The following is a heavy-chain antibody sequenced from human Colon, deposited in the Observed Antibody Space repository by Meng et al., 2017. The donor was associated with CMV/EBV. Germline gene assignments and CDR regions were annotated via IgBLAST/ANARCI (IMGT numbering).Heavy chain of an antibody. CDR3: ARDMGIYTNYVYY. J-gene: IGHJ4*02. Sequence: GESLKISCATSGFTFSKYWMSWVRQAPGKGLEWVANIKQDGSEKYYVDSVKGRFTISRDNAKNSVSLQMNSLRAEDTAVYYCARDMGIYTNYVYYWGQGALVTVSS. D-gene: IGHD4-11*01. CDR1: GFTFSKYW. V-gene: IGHV3-7*01. CDR2: IKQDGSEK.